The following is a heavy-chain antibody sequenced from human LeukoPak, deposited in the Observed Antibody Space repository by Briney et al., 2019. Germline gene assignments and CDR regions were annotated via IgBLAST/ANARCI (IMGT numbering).Heavy chain of an antibody. J-gene: IGHJ4*02. Sequence: SETLSLTCTVSGGSISSYYWSWIRQPAGQGLESIGRIYTSGSTNYNPSLKSRVTMSVDTSKNQFSLKLSSVTAADTAVYYCATYYGDSVSWGQGTLLTVSS. CDR1: GGSISSYY. CDR3: ATYYGDSVS. V-gene: IGHV4-4*07. D-gene: IGHD4-17*01. CDR2: IYTSGST.